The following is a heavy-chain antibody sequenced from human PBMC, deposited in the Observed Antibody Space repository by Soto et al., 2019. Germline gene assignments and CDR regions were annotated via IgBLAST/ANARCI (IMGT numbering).Heavy chain of an antibody. J-gene: IGHJ4*02. CDR3: TRDLSSGGYVDY. CDR1: GFSFGDYA. D-gene: IGHD2-8*02. Sequence: GGSLRLSCTTSGFSFGDYAMNWFRQAPGKGLEWVGLTRRKVYDGTTEYAASVKGRFTISRDESKSIAYLQMNSLKTEDTAVYYCTRDLSSGGYVDYWGQGTLVTVSS. CDR2: TRRKVYDGTT. V-gene: IGHV3-49*03.